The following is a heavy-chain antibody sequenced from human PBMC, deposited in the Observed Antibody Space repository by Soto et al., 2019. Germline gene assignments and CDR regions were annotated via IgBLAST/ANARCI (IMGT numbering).Heavy chain of an antibody. J-gene: IGHJ5*02. CDR3: ARWPGTTSGWFDP. Sequence: PSETLSLTCTVSGGSISSGGYYWSWIRQHPGKGREWIGYIYYSGSTYYNPSLKSRVTISVDTSKNQFSLKLSSVTAADTAVYYCARWPGTTSGWFDPWGQGTLVTVSS. CDR2: IYYSGST. CDR1: GGSISSGGYY. D-gene: IGHD1-7*01. V-gene: IGHV4-31*03.